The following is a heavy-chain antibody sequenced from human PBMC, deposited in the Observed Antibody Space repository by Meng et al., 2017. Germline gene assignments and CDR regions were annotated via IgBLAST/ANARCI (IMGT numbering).Heavy chain of an antibody. CDR3: AKQEQQLVLWYYGMDV. Sequence: GSLRLSCAVYGGSFSGYYWSWIRQPPGKGLGWVGEINHSGSTNYNPSLKSRVTISVDTSKNQFSLKLSSVTAADTAVYYCAKQEQQLVLWYYGMDVWGQGTTVTVSS. D-gene: IGHD6-13*01. CDR2: INHSGST. J-gene: IGHJ6*02. CDR1: GGSFSGYY. V-gene: IGHV4-34*01.